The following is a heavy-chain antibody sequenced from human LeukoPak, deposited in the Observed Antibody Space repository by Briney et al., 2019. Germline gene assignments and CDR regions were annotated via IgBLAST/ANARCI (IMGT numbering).Heavy chain of an antibody. J-gene: IGHJ4*02. D-gene: IGHD6-19*01. CDR3: AKGGLYNSGWFDY. CDR2: ISYDGSNK. V-gene: IGHV3-30*18. Sequence: PGGSLRLSCAASGFTFSSYGMHWVRQAPGKGLEWVAVISYDGSNKYYADSVKGRFTISRDNSKNTLYLQMNSLRAEDTAVYYCAKGGLYNSGWFDYWGQGTLVTVSS. CDR1: GFTFSSYG.